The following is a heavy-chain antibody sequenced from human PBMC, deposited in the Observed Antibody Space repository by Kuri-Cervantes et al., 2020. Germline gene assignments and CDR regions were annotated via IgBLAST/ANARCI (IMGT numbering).Heavy chain of an antibody. CDR3: ARKDTGAVKGAFDI. CDR2: TRNKAKSYTT. J-gene: IGHJ3*02. Sequence: GESLKISCAASGFTFSDHYMDWARQAPGKGLEWVGRTRNKAKSYTTEYAASVKDRFTISRDDSKNSLYLQMNSLKTEDTAVYYCARKDTGAVKGAFDIWGQGTMVTVSS. V-gene: IGHV3-72*01. D-gene: IGHD5-18*01. CDR1: GFTFSDHY.